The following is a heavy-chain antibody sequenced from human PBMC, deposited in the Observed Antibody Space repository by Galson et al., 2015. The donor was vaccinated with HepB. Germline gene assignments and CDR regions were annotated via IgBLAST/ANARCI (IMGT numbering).Heavy chain of an antibody. D-gene: IGHD5-18*01. CDR1: GFTFDDYA. J-gene: IGHJ4*02. CDR2: ISWNSGSI. CDR3: AKDAAGIQLASFDY. V-gene: IGHV3-9*01. Sequence: SLRLSCAASGFTFDDYAMHWVRQTPGKGLEWVSGISWNSGSIGYADSVKGRFTISRDNAKNSLYLQMNSLRAEDTALYYCAKDAAGIQLASFDYWGQGTLVTVSS.